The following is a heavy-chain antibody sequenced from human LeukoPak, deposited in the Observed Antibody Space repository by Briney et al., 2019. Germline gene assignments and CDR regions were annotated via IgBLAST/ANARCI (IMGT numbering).Heavy chain of an antibody. D-gene: IGHD2-8*01. CDR3: ATNSYCTNGVCSRDWFDP. V-gene: IGHV1-24*01. J-gene: IGHJ5*02. CDR1: GYTLTELS. CDR2: FDPEDGET. Sequence: ASVKVSCKVSGYTLTELSMHWVRQAPGKGLEWMGGFDPEDGETIYAQKFQGRVTMTEDTSTDTAYMELSSLRSEDTAVYYCATNSYCTNGVCSRDWFDPWGQRTLVTVSS.